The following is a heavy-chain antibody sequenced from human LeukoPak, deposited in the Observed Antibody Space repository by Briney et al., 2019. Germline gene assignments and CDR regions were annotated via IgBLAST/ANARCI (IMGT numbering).Heavy chain of an antibody. Sequence: PGGSLRLSCAASGFTFSSYGMHWVRQAPGNGLEWVAFIRYDGSNKYYADSVKGRFTISRDNSKNTLYLQMNSVRAEDTAVYYCAKVTVDEYSSTAPADYWGQGTLVTVSS. CDR1: GFTFSSYG. D-gene: IGHD6-6*01. CDR3: AKVTVDEYSSTAPADY. V-gene: IGHV3-30*02. CDR2: IRYDGSNK. J-gene: IGHJ4*02.